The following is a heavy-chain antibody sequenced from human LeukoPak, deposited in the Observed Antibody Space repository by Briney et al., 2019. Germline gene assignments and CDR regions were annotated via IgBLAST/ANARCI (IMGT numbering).Heavy chain of an antibody. CDR3: ARGELVIDY. J-gene: IGHJ4*02. D-gene: IGHD1-7*01. CDR1: GASTSSYY. V-gene: IGHV4-59*01. CDR2: IHYSGTT. Sequence: SETLSLTCTVSGASTSSYYWSWIRQPPGKGLEWMGYIHYSGTTNYNPSLKSRVTISVDTSKNQFSLKLRSMTAADTAVYYCARGELVIDYWGQGTLVTVSS.